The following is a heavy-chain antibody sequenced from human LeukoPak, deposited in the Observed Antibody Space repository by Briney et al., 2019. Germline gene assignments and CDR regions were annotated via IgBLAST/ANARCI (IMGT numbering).Heavy chain of an antibody. CDR3: AKGLRYSDN. CDR1: GFTLSSYG. D-gene: IGHD3-9*01. Sequence: GRSLRLSCASSGFTLSSYGMHWVRQAPGKGLEWVAVISYDGSNKYYADSVKGRFTISRDNSKNTLYLQMNSLRADDTAVYYCAKGLRYSDNWGQGTLVTVSS. CDR2: ISYDGSNK. J-gene: IGHJ4*02. V-gene: IGHV3-30*18.